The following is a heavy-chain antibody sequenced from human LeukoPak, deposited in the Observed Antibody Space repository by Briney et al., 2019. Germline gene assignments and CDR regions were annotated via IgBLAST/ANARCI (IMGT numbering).Heavy chain of an antibody. CDR3: ARGYNRQSNPFDY. Sequence: PSETLSLTCNVSGGSMSSNYWSWLRQPPGKGLEWIGYIYYSGSTDYNPSLKSRVTISVDRSKNQFSLRLGSVTAADTAVYYCARGYNRQSNPFDYWGQGTLVTVSS. CDR2: IYYSGST. V-gene: IGHV4-59*01. D-gene: IGHD1-1*01. J-gene: IGHJ4*02. CDR1: GGSMSSNY.